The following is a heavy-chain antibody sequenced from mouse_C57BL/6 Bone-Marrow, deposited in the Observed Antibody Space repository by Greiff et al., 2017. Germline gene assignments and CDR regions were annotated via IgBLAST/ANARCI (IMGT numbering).Heavy chain of an antibody. V-gene: IGHV5-17*01. Sequence: EVKLMESGGGLVKPGGSLKLSCAASGFTFSDYGMHWVRQAPEKGLEWVAYISSGSSTIYYADTVKGRFTIARDNAKNTLFLQMTSLRSEDTAMYYCARDGYYGSSLYYAMDYWGQGTSVTVSS. CDR2: ISSGSSTI. D-gene: IGHD1-1*01. CDR3: ARDGYYGSSLYYAMDY. CDR1: GFTFSDYG. J-gene: IGHJ4*01.